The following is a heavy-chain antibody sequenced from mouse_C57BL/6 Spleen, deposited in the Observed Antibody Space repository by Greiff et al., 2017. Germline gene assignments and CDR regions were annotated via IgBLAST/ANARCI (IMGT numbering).Heavy chain of an antibody. Sequence: VQGVESGAELVKPGASVTISCKASGYAFSSYWMNWVKQRPGKGLEWIGQIYPGDGVTNYNGKFKGKATLTADKSSSTAYMQLSSLTSEDSAVYFCARNSGSSYWYFDVWGTGTTVTVSS. D-gene: IGHD1-1*01. CDR1: GYAFSSYW. CDR2: IYPGDGVT. V-gene: IGHV1-80*01. CDR3: ARNSGSSYWYFDV. J-gene: IGHJ1*03.